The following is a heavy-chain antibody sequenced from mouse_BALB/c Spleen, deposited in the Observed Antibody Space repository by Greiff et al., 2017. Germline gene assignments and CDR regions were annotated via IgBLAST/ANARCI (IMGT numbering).Heavy chain of an antibody. CDR3: AGFSYGNYSY. D-gene: IGHD2-1*01. V-gene: IGHV3-2*02. CDR1: GYSITSDYA. CDR2: ISYSGST. J-gene: IGHJ2*01. Sequence: EVQLQQSGPGLVKPSQSLSLTCTVTGYSITSDYAWNWIRQFPGNKLEWMGYISYSGSTSYNPSLKSRISITRDTSKNQFFLQLNSVTTEDTATYYCAGFSYGNYSYWGQGTTLTVSS.